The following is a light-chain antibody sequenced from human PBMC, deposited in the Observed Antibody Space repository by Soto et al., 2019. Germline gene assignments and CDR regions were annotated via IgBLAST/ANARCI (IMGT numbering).Light chain of an antibody. J-gene: IGKJ4*01. CDR2: DAS. CDR1: QSVNSY. V-gene: IGKV3-11*01. CDR3: QQRRSWPLA. Sequence: EIVLTQSPATLSLSPGERATLSCRASQSVNSYLAWYQQKPGQAPRLLIYDASNRATDIPARFSGSGSGTDFTLTISSLEPEDFAVYYCQQRRSWPLAFGGGTKVEIK.